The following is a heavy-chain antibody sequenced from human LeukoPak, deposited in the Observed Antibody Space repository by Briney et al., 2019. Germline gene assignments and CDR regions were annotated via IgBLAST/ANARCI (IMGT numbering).Heavy chain of an antibody. CDR3: ARHAARDVYTSFDY. D-gene: IGHD5-24*01. CDR1: GGSLNSYY. Sequence: SETLSLTCTVSGGSLNSYYWSWIRQPPGKGLEWIGCIYHSGTTDYNPSLKSRVTISVDTSKNQVSLKLTSVTAADMAVYYCARHAARDVYTSFDYWGQGTLLTVSS. J-gene: IGHJ4*02. V-gene: IGHV4-59*08. CDR2: IYHSGTT.